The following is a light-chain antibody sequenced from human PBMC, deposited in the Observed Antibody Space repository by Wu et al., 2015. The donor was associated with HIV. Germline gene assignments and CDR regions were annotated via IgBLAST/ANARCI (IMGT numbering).Light chain of an antibody. CDR1: QSVNWY. V-gene: IGKV3-11*01. CDR3: QQRSSWPPT. Sequence: DILLTQSPATLSLSPGERATLSCRASQSVNWYLAWFQQKPGQVPRLLIYDSANRATGIPGRFSGSGSGTDFTLTINSLEPEDFAVYYCQQRSSWPPTFGQGTKVEIK. CDR2: DSA. J-gene: IGKJ1*01.